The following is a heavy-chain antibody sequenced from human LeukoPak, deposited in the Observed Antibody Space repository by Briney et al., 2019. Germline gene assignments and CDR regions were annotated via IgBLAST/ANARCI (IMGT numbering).Heavy chain of an antibody. CDR2: FDPEDGET. V-gene: IGHV1-24*01. CDR1: GYTLTELS. Sequence: ASVKVSCKVSGYTLTELSMHWVRQAPGKGLEWMGGFDPEDGETIYAQKFQGRVTMTEDTSTDTAYMELSSLRSEDTAVYYCAIRIVGATWQDYWGQGTLVTVSS. D-gene: IGHD1-26*01. CDR3: AIRIVGATWQDY. J-gene: IGHJ4*02.